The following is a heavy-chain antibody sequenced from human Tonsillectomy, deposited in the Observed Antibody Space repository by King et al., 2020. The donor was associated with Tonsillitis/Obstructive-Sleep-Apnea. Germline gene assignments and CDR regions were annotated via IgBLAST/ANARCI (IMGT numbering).Heavy chain of an antibody. CDR1: GYSFTSYG. Sequence: LQLVQSGAEVKKPGASVKVSCKASGYSFTSYGISWVRQAPGQGLEWMGWISADKGNTNYAQKLQGRVTMTTDTSTSTAYMELRSLRSDDTAVYYCARAGISIFGVVTVFDYWGQGTLVTVSS. CDR3: ARAGISIFGVVTVFDY. CDR2: ISADKGNT. J-gene: IGHJ4*02. V-gene: IGHV1-18*01. D-gene: IGHD3-3*01.